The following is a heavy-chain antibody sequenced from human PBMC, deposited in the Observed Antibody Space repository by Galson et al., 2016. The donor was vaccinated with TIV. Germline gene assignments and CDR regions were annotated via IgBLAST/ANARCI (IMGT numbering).Heavy chain of an antibody. Sequence: TLSLTCTVSGGSISSNGIFWSWIRQHPGKGLEWIGYIYHSGSTHHNPSLKSRVAMSVDTSKNQFSLTLTSVTAADTAVYYCARDQDSGAYFDYWGQGTLVTVSS. D-gene: IGHD2-15*01. V-gene: IGHV4-31*03. CDR2: IYHSGST. J-gene: IGHJ4*02. CDR1: GGSISSNGIF. CDR3: ARDQDSGAYFDY.